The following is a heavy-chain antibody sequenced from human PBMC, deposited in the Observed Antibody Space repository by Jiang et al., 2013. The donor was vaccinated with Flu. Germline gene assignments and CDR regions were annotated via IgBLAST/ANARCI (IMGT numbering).Heavy chain of an antibody. CDR2: TYYRSKWYN. CDR3: ARDGRTEVTGRGFHHYYYGMDV. D-gene: IGHD2-21*02. V-gene: IGHV6-1*01. J-gene: IGHJ6*02. CDR1: GDSVSSNSAA. Sequence: QTLSLTCAISGDSVSSNSAAWNWIRQSPSRGLEWLGRTYYRSKWYNEYAVSVKSRISFIPDTSKNQFSLHLNSVTPEDTAVYYCARDGRTEVTGRGFHHYYYGMDVWGQGTTVIVS.